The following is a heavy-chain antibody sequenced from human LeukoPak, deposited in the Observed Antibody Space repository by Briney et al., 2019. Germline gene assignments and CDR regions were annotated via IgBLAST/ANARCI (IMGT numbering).Heavy chain of an antibody. Sequence: ASVTVSCKASGGTFSSYAISWVRQAPGQGLAWVGGIIPIFGTANYAQKFQGRVTITTDESTSTAYMELSSLRSEDTAVYYCARSRTIPAYSSSWYEDYWGQGTLVTVSS. CDR3: ARSRTIPAYSSSWYEDY. CDR2: IIPIFGTA. D-gene: IGHD6-13*01. J-gene: IGHJ4*02. CDR1: GGTFSSYA. V-gene: IGHV1-69*05.